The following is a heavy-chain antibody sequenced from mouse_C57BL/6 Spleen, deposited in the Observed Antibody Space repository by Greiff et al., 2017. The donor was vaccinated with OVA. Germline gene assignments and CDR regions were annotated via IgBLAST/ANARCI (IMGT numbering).Heavy chain of an antibody. V-gene: IGHV1-50*01. J-gene: IGHJ3*01. CDR1: GYTFTSYW. CDR3: ARGGRGGWFAY. Sequence: VQLQQPGAELVKPGASVKLSCKASGYTFTSYWMQWVKQRPGQGLEWIGEIDPSDSYTNYNQKFKGKATLTVDTSSSTAYMRLSSLTSEDSAVYCCARGGRGGWFAYWGQGTLVTVSA. CDR2: IDPSDSYT. D-gene: IGHD3-3*01.